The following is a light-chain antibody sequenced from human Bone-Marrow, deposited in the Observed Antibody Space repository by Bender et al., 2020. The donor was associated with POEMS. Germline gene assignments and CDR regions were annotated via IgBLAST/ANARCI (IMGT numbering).Light chain of an antibody. V-gene: IGLV2-8*01. Sequence: QSALTQPPSASGSPGQSVTISCTGTNSDVGVYSYVSWYQQHPGKAPKLIIYDVTRRPSGVPPRFSGSKSGNTASLTVSGLQAADEADYYCSSYAGGNTVFGGGTMLTVL. CDR1: NSDVGVYSY. CDR3: SSYAGGNTV. CDR2: DVT. J-gene: IGLJ2*01.